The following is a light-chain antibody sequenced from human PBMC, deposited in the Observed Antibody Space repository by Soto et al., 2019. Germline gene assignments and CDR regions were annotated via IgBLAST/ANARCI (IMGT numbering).Light chain of an antibody. J-gene: IGLJ1*01. V-gene: IGLV2-11*01. CDR3: CSYAGSYTYV. CDR2: DVS. Sequence: QSALAQPRSVSGSPGQSVTISCTGTSSDVGGYNYVSWYQQHPGKAPKLMIYDVSKRPSGVPDRFSGSKSGNTASLTISGHQAEDEADYYCCSYAGSYTYVFGTGTKGT. CDR1: SSDVGGYNY.